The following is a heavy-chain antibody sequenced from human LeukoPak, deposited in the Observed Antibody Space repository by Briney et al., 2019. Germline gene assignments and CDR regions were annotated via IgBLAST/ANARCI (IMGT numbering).Heavy chain of an antibody. CDR3: ARRTIFGVVIIPFDY. J-gene: IGHJ4*02. Sequence: GGSLRLSCVASGFTFSSYALSWVRQAPGKGLDCVSVISGSDGYTYYADSVKGRFTISRDNAKNSLYLQMNSLRAEDTAVYYCARRTIFGVVIIPFDYWGQGTLVTVSS. V-gene: IGHV3-23*01. D-gene: IGHD3-3*01. CDR1: GFTFSSYA. CDR2: ISGSDGYT.